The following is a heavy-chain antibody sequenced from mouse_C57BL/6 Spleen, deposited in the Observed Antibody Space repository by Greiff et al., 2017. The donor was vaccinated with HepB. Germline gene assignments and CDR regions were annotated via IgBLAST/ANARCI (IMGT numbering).Heavy chain of an antibody. Sequence: VQLQQPGAELVKPGASVKLSCKASGYTFTSYWMHWVKQRPGQGLEWIGMIHPNSGSTNYNEKFKSKATLTVDKSSSTAYMQLSSLTSEDSAVYYCARSMIGYAMDYWGQGTSVTVSS. CDR1: GYTFTSYW. V-gene: IGHV1-64*01. CDR2: IHPNSGST. CDR3: ARSMIGYAMDY. J-gene: IGHJ4*01. D-gene: IGHD2-4*01.